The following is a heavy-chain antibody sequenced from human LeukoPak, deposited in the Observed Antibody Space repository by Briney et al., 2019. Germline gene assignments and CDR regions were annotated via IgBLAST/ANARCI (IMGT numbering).Heavy chain of an antibody. Sequence: GASVKVSCKASGYTFTGYYMHWVRQAPGQGLEWMGWINPNSGGTNYAQKFQGRVTMTRDTSISTAYMELSRLRPDDTAVYYCARGPLTTVNTPDAFDIWGQGTMVTVSS. CDR3: ARGPLTTVNTPDAFDI. CDR1: GYTFTGYY. D-gene: IGHD4-17*01. CDR2: INPNSGGT. J-gene: IGHJ3*02. V-gene: IGHV1-2*02.